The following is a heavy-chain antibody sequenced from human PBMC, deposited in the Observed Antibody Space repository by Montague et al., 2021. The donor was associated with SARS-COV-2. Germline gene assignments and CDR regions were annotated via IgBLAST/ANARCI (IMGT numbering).Heavy chain of an antibody. CDR1: GFTFSSYA. CDR3: ARDERSLVLLWFGELLYTYLDY. CDR2: ISYDGSNK. J-gene: IGHJ4*02. D-gene: IGHD3-10*01. Sequence: SLRLSCAASGFTFSSYAMHWVRQAPGKGLEWVAVISYDGSNKYYADSVKGRFTISRDNSKNTLYLQMNSLRVEDTAVYYCARDERSLVLLWFGELLYTYLDYWGQGTLVTVSS. V-gene: IGHV3-30-3*01.